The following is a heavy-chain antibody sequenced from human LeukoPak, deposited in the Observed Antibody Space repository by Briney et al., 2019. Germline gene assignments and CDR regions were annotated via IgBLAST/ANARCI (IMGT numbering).Heavy chain of an antibody. D-gene: IGHD4-23*01. CDR1: GYTFTGYY. J-gene: IGHJ4*02. Sequence: ASVKVSCKASGYTFTGYYMHWVRQAPGQGLEWMGWINPNTGGTSFAQKFQGRVTMTRDTSISTAYLELSRLTSDDTAVYYCARNYDGACDYWGQGTLVTVSS. CDR2: INPNTGGT. CDR3: ARNYDGACDY. V-gene: IGHV1-2*02.